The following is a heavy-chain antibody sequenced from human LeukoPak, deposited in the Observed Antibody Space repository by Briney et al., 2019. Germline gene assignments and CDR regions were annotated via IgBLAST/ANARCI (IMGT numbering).Heavy chain of an antibody. V-gene: IGHV3-21*06. Sequence: AGSLRLSCAASGFTFSNYAMSWVRQTPGKGLEWVSSINNVGSYIYYADSVKGPLTKSRDHAKNSLYLQMNSLRAEDTGVYYCARLRRNSDKSGFYYYYDYWGQGTLVTV. CDR3: ARLRRNSDKSGFYYYYDY. J-gene: IGHJ4*02. CDR2: INNVGSYI. CDR1: GFTFSNYA. D-gene: IGHD3-22*01.